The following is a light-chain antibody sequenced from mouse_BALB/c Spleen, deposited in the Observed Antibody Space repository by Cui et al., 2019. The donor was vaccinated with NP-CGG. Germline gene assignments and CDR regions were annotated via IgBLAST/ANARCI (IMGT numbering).Light chain of an antibody. CDR1: TGAVSTTNY. J-gene: IGLJ1*01. Sequence: HAVVPQEPALTTSPGETVTLTCRSSTGAVSTTNYANWVQEKPDHLFTGLIGGTNNRAPGVPARFSGSLIGDKAALTITGAQTEDEAIYFCALWYSNHWVFGGGTKLTVL. V-gene: IGLV1*01. CDR2: GTN. CDR3: ALWYSNHWV.